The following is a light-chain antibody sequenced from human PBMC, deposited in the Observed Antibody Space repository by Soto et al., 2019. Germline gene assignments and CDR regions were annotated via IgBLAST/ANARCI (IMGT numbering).Light chain of an antibody. V-gene: IGLV1-51*01. Sequence: QSVLTQPPSVSAAPGQKVTISCSGSSSNIGNNYVSWYQQLPGTAPKLLIYDNNKRPSGIPDRFSGSKSGTSATLGITGLQTGDEADYYCGTWDSSLSAAGFGGGTQLTV. CDR1: SSNIGNNY. CDR3: GTWDSSLSAAG. J-gene: IGLJ7*01. CDR2: DNN.